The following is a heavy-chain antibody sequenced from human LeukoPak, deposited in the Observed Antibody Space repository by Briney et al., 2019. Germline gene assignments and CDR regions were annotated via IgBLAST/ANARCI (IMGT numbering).Heavy chain of an antibody. Sequence: SETLSLTCTVSGGSISSYYWSWIRQPPGKGLEWIGYIYYSGSTNYNPSLKSRFTISVDTSKNQFSLKLSSVTAADTAVYYCARETMVRFDPWGQGTLVTVSS. CDR2: IYYSGST. D-gene: IGHD3-10*01. V-gene: IGHV4-59*01. J-gene: IGHJ5*02. CDR3: ARETMVRFDP. CDR1: GGSISSYY.